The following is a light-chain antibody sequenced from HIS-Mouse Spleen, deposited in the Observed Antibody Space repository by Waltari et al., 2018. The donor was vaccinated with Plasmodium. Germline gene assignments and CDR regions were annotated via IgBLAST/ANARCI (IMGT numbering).Light chain of an antibody. J-gene: IGLJ1*01. CDR3: CSYAGSYTDV. V-gene: IGLV2-11*01. Sequence: QSALTQPRSVSGSPGQSVTISCTGTSSDVGGYNDVSWYQQHPGKAPKLMIYAVSKRPSGVPDRFSGSKSGNTASLTISGLQAEDEADYYCCSYAGSYTDVFGTGTKVTVL. CDR1: SSDVGGYND. CDR2: AVS.